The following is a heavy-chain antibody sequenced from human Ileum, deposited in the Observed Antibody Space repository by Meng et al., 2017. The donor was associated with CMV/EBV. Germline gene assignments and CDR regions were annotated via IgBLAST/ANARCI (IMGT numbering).Heavy chain of an antibody. CDR2: IYTGGSP. D-gene: IGHD3-22*01. V-gene: IGHV4-4*07. CDR3: ARLNYYDSREFDY. CDR1: GGSIRNYY. J-gene: IGHJ4*02. Sequence: QLKYPGPGLVEPSANSSLTCTCSGGSIRNYYWSWIRQPAGKGLEWIGRIYTGGSPNYNPSLYSRVTMSLDTSKNQFSLKLNSVTAADTAVYYCARLNYYDSREFDYWGQGTLVTVSS.